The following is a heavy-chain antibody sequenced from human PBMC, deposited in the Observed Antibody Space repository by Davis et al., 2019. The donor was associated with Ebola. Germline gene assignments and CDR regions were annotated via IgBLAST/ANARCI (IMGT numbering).Heavy chain of an antibody. CDR1: GYTFTSYG. Sequence: ASVKVSCKASGYTFTSYGISWVRQAPGQRLEWMGWINAGNGNTKYSQKFQGRVTITRDTSASTAYMELSSLRSEDTAVYYCARVRGGITVTTMGMDVWGQGTTVTVSS. V-gene: IGHV1-3*01. CDR3: ARVRGGITVTTMGMDV. J-gene: IGHJ6*02. CDR2: INAGNGNT. D-gene: IGHD4-17*01.